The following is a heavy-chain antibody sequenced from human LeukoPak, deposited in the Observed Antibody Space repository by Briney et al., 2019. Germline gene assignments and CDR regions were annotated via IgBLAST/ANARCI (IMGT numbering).Heavy chain of an antibody. V-gene: IGHV3-7*01. Sequence: GGSLRLSCAASGFTFSDNWMTWVRQAPGKGLEWVATIKQDGSEKYYVDSVRGRFTISRDNAKNSLSLQMNSLRAEDTAVYYCARHLSGVTGYTYGRGIDYWGQGTLVTVSS. CDR2: IKQDGSEK. CDR3: ARHLSGVTGYTYGRGIDY. D-gene: IGHD5-18*01. J-gene: IGHJ4*02. CDR1: GFTFSDNW.